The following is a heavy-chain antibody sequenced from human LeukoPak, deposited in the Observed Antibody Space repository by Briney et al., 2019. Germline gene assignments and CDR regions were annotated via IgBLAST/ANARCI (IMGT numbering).Heavy chain of an antibody. CDR3: AREGKVALGD. CDR1: GFTFSSYA. D-gene: IGHD1-26*01. J-gene: IGHJ4*02. V-gene: IGHV3-23*01. CDR2: FSGSGGST. Sequence: GGSLRLSCAASGFTFSSYAMSWVRQAPGKGLEWVSAFSGSGGSTYYADSVKGRFTISRDNAKNSLYLQMNSLRAEDTAVYYCAREGKVALGDWGQGTLVTVSS.